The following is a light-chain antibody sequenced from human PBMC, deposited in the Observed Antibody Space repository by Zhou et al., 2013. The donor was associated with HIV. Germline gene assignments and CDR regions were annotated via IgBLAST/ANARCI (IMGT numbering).Light chain of an antibody. CDR1: QSIGDY. V-gene: IGKV1-16*02. CDR2: GAT. Sequence: DIQLTQSPSSLSASVGDRVSITCRASQSIGDYLVWFQQKPGEAPKSLIYGATTLQDGVPSKFSGSRAETDFTLTITSLQPEDFATYYCQQYKHYPWTFGQGTKVEIK. J-gene: IGKJ1*01. CDR3: QQYKHYPWT.